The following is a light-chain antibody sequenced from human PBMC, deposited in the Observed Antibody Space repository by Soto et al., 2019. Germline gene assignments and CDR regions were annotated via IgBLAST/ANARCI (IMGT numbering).Light chain of an antibody. J-gene: IGLJ3*02. CDR1: NIGSKS. CDR3: QVWDSSSDHSWV. V-gene: IGLV3-21*02. Sequence: SSELTQPPSVSVAPGQTARITCGGTNIGSKSVHWYQQKPGQAPVLVVYDDSDRPSGIPERFSGSNSGNTATLTISRVEAGDEADYYCQVWDSSSDHSWVFGGGTKLTV. CDR2: DDS.